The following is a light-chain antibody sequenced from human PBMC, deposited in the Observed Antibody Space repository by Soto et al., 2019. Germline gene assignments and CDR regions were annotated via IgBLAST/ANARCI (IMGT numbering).Light chain of an antibody. CDR3: QQYNNWPPTWT. CDR1: QSVSSN. Sequence: EIVMTQSPATLSVSRGERATLSCRASQSVSSNLAWYQQKPGQAPRLLIYGASTRATGIPARFSGSGSGTEFTLTISSLQSEDFVVYFCQQYNNWPPTWTLGQGTKVDIK. J-gene: IGKJ1*01. V-gene: IGKV3-15*01. CDR2: GAS.